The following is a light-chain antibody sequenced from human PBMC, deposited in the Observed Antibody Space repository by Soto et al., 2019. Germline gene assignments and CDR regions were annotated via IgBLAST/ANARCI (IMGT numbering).Light chain of an antibody. J-gene: IGKJ1*01. CDR2: GAT. CDR1: QSVSSSY. Sequence: EIVMTQSPDTLSLSPGERSALSRRASQSVSSSYLAWYQQRRGQAPRLLIYGATSRATGIPDRFSGSVSGTDFTLTISRLEPEDFAVYYCHQYGSSPATFGQGTKVDIK. V-gene: IGKV3-20*01. CDR3: HQYGSSPAT.